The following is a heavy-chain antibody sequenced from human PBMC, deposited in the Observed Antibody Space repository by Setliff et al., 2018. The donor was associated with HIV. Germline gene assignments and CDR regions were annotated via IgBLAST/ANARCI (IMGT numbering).Heavy chain of an antibody. V-gene: IGHV1-46*01. CDR2: INPSGGST. J-gene: IGHJ3*02. CDR1: GYTFTTYY. CDR3: ASRNMGSGFPQGENAFDI. Sequence: ASVKVSCKASGYTFTTYYMHWVRQAPGQGLEWMGIINPSGGSTSYAQKFQGRVTMTRDRSMSTAYMELSGLRSEDTAMYYCASRNMGSGFPQGENAFDIWGQGTMVTVSS. D-gene: IGHD6-19*01.